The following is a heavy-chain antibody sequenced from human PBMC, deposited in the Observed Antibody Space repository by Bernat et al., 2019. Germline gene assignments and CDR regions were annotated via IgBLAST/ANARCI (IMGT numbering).Heavy chain of an antibody. J-gene: IGHJ2*01. Sequence: QVQLQESGPGLVKPSETLSLTCTVSGGSISSYYWSWIRQPPGKGLEWIGYIYYSGSTNYNPSLKSRVTISVDTSKNQFSLKLSSVTAADTAVYYCARMGQDIVVVGAYLYFDLWGRGTLVTVSS. V-gene: IGHV4-59*01. CDR2: IYYSGST. CDR3: ARMGQDIVVVGAYLYFDL. D-gene: IGHD2-15*01. CDR1: GGSISSYY.